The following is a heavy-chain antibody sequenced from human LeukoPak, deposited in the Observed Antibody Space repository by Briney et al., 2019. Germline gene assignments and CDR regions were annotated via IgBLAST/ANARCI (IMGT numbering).Heavy chain of an antibody. Sequence: PGGSLRLSCAASGFTFSNYWMSWVRQAPGKGLEWVANIKQDGSDKYYVDSVKGRFTISRDNAKNSLYLQMNSLRAEDTAVYYCARGGKLFEYWGQGTLVTVSS. CDR3: ARGGKLFEY. CDR1: GFTFSNYW. J-gene: IGHJ4*02. V-gene: IGHV3-7*01. CDR2: IKQDGSDK.